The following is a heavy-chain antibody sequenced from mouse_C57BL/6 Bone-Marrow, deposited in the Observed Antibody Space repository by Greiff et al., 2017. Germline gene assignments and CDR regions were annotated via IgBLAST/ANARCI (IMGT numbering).Heavy chain of an antibody. CDR2: ISNGGGST. V-gene: IGHV5-12*01. CDR1: GFTFSDYY. J-gene: IGHJ4*01. Sequence: EVQLVESGGGLVQPGGSLKLSCAASGFTFSDYYMYWVRQTPEKRLEWVAYISNGGGSTYYPDTVQGRFTISRDNAKHTLYLQMGRLKSEYTAMYYCARHSSGPLSMDYWGQGTSVTVSS. D-gene: IGHD3-2*02. CDR3: ARHSSGPLSMDY.